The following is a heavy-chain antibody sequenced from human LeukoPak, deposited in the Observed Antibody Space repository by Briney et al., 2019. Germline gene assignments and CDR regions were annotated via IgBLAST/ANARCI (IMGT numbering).Heavy chain of an antibody. CDR1: GFTFDNYG. Sequence: PGGPLSLSCEASGFTFDNYGMSWFGQAPGKGLKWVSTVNADGGNTYYADSVKGRFTISRDNSKSTLILQMNSLRVEDTALYYCTKRVKYGGTWDHFADWGQGTLVTVSS. CDR3: TKRVKYGGTWDHFAD. D-gene: IGHD1-26*01. J-gene: IGHJ4*02. V-gene: IGHV3-23*01. CDR2: VNADGGNT.